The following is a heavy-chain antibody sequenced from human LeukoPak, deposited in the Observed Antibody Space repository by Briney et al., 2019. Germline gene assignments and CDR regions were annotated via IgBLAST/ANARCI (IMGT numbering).Heavy chain of an antibody. Sequence: GSLRLSCAASGFTFSDYYMSWIRQPPGKGLEWIGEINHSGSTNYNPSLKSRVTISVDTSKNQFSLKLSSVTAADTAVYYCARRKGVVVTASRFDPWGQGTLVTVSS. CDR2: INHSGST. CDR3: ARRKGVVVTASRFDP. CDR1: GFTFSDYY. V-gene: IGHV4-34*08. D-gene: IGHD2-21*02. J-gene: IGHJ5*02.